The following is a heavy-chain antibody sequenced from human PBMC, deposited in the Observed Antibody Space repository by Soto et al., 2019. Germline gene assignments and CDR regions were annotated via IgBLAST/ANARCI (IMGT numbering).Heavy chain of an antibody. CDR3: AKGTYGGSAPYDYGMDV. V-gene: IGHV3-30*18. CDR1: GFTFSDYG. D-gene: IGHD3-16*01. CDR2: ISFDDGKDK. Sequence: QVQLVESGGGVVQPGRSLRLSCAASGFTFSDYGIHWVRQAPGKGLEWVTFISFDDGKDKFYSAPVRGRFTISRDNSKNTLSLQMNSLRSDDTAIYYCAKGTYGGSAPYDYGMDVWGQGTTVTVS. J-gene: IGHJ6*02.